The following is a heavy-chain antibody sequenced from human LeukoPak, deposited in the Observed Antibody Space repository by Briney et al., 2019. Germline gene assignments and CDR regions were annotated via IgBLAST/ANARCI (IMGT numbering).Heavy chain of an antibody. CDR1: GFTFSSYG. CDR2: ISYDGSNK. V-gene: IGHV3-30*03. Sequence: GGSLRLSCAASGFTFSSYGMHWVRQAPGKGLEWVAVISYDGSNKYYADSVKGRFTISRDNSKNTLYLQMNSLRAEDTAVYYCARPLMVREHNPLDYWGQGTLVTVS. D-gene: IGHD3-10*01. J-gene: IGHJ4*02. CDR3: ARPLMVREHNPLDY.